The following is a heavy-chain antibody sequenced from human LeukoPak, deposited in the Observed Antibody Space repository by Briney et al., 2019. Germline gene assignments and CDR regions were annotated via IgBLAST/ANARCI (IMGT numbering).Heavy chain of an antibody. D-gene: IGHD5-18*01. CDR3: ARHVSGSAMMHYFDY. CDR1: GASIRSGRNY. J-gene: IGHJ4*02. Sequence: SETLSLTRNVSGASIRSGRNYWGWIRQSPGKGLEWIGSIYYSGSSSYNPSLQSRVSISVDTSKNHISLKVFSLTAADTALYYCARHVSGSAMMHYFDYWGQGNLVTVSS. CDR2: IYYSGSS. V-gene: IGHV4-39*01.